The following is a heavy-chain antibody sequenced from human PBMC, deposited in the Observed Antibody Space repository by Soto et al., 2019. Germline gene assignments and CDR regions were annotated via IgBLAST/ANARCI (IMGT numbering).Heavy chain of an antibody. V-gene: IGHV4-34*01. D-gene: IGHD2-21*02. CDR2: INHSGST. CDR3: ARDLWGYCGADCYPLDV. Sequence: SETLSLTCAVYGGSFSGYYWSWIRQPPGKGLEWIGEINHSGSTNYNPSLKSRVTISVDTSKNQFSLKLSSVTAADTAVYYCARDLWGYCGADCYPLDVWGQGTTVTVSS. CDR1: GGSFSGYY. J-gene: IGHJ6*02.